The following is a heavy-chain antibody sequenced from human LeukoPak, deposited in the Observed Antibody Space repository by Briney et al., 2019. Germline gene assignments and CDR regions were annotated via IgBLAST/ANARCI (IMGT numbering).Heavy chain of an antibody. D-gene: IGHD3-3*01. CDR2: IIPIFGTA. CDR1: GGTFSSYA. V-gene: IGHV1-69*01. Sequence: SVKVSCKASGGTFSSYAISWVRQAPGQGLEWMGGIIPIFGTANYAQKFQGRVTITADESTSTAYMELSSLRSEDTAVYYCARVPYYDFWSGYYQDYWGQGTLITVSS. CDR3: ARVPYYDFWSGYYQDY. J-gene: IGHJ4*02.